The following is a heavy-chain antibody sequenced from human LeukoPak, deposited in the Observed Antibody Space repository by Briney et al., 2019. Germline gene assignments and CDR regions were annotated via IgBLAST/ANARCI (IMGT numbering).Heavy chain of an antibody. CDR3: ARQLRGYSSVGYFDL. D-gene: IGHD5-18*01. V-gene: IGHV4-39*01. J-gene: IGHJ2*01. CDR1: GGSISSSSTTYY. Sequence: ASETLSLTCTASGGSISSSSTTYYWGWIRQPPGKGLEWIGSIHYSGSTYYNPSLKSRVTLSVDTSEKQFSLKLSSVTAADTAVYCARQLRGYSSVGYFDLWGRGTLVTVSS. CDR2: IHYSGST.